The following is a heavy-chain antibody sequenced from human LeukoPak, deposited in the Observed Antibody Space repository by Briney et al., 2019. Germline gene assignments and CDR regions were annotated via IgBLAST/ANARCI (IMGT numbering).Heavy chain of an antibody. V-gene: IGHV3-21*01. CDR2: ISSSGSYI. CDR3: AELGITMIGGV. D-gene: IGHD3-10*02. J-gene: IGHJ6*04. Sequence: PGRSLRLSCTPSGFTFSDYVMNWYRQASGKGLKWVSSISSSGSYIYYADSVKGRFTISRDNAKNSLYLQMNSLRAEDTAVYYCAELGITMIGGVWGKGTTVTISS. CDR1: GFTFSDYV.